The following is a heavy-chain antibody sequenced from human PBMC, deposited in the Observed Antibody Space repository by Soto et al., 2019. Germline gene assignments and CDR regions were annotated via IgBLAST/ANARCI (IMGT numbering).Heavy chain of an antibody. CDR3: AHRLGYGDYVATPFDY. Sequence: QITLKESGPTLVKHTQTLTLTCTFSGFSLSTSGVGVGWIRQPPGKALEWLALIYWNDDKRYSPSLKSRLTITKDTSKNQVVLTMTNMDPVDTATYYCAHRLGYGDYVATPFDYWGQGTLVTVSS. V-gene: IGHV2-5*01. CDR2: IYWNDDK. J-gene: IGHJ4*02. CDR1: GFSLSTSGVG. D-gene: IGHD4-17*01.